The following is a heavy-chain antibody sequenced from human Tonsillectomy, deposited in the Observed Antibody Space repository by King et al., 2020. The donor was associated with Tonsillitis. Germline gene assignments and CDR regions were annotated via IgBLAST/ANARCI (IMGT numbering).Heavy chain of an antibody. Sequence: VQLVESGGGVVQPGRSLRLSCAASVFTVSSYSMLWVRQALGKGLVWVAVLSYDGSNQYHADSVKGRFTISRDNSKNTLYYCARGIVSYSSAWGFDSWGQGTLVTVSS. CDR3: S. J-gene: IGHJ4*02. D-gene: IGHD6-19*01. CDR1: VFTVSSYS. V-gene: IGHV3-30-3*01. CDR2: LSYDGSNQ.